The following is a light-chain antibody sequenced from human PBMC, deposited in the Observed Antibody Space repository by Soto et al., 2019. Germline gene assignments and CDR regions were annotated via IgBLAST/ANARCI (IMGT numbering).Light chain of an antibody. Sequence: DIQMTQSPSTLSASVGDRVTITCRASQSISSWLAWYQQKPGKAPNLLIYKASSLESGVPSRFSGSGAGTEVALTSSSRQPEGFASDYCQQYNSYPLTFGGGTKVEIK. CDR3: QQYNSYPLT. V-gene: IGKV1-5*03. J-gene: IGKJ4*01. CDR1: QSISSW. CDR2: KAS.